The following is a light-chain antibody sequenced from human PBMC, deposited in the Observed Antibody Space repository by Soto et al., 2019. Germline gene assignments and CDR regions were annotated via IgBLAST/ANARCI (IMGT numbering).Light chain of an antibody. CDR1: QRVSRN. Sequence: EIVMTQSPATLSVSPGERATLSCRASQRVSRNLAWYQQKPGQAPRLLIYDASTRATGIPDRFSGSGSETEFTLTISRLEPEDFAVYYCQQYGSSPRFTFGPGTKVDI. CDR2: DAS. CDR3: QQYGSSPRFT. J-gene: IGKJ3*01. V-gene: IGKV3-20*01.